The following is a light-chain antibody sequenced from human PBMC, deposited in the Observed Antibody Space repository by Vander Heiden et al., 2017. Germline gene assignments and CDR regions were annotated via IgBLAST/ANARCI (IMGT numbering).Light chain of an antibody. J-gene: IGKJ2*01. V-gene: IGKV1-5*03. CDR2: KAS. CDR1: QSVSSW. CDR3: QQYDSSHT. Sequence: DIQMTQSPSTLSASVGDRVTITCRASQSVSSWLAWFQQQPGKAPKLLIYKASSLESGVPSRFSGSGSGTEFTLTISSLQPDDSATYYCQQYDSSHTFGQGTKLEIK.